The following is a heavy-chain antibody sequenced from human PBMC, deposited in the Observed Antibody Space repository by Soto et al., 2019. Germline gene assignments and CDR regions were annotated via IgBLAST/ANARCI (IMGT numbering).Heavy chain of an antibody. V-gene: IGHV3-48*02. CDR1: GFTFSSYN. CDR2: ITSSSITI. D-gene: IGHD1-26*01. Sequence: ESGGGLVQPGGSLRLSCAASGFTFSSYNMNWVRLAPGKGLEWVSYITSSSITIYYADSVKGRFTISRDNAKNSLYLQMNSLRDEDTAVYYCATSGSYRLDYWGQGTLVTVSS. CDR3: ATSGSYRLDY. J-gene: IGHJ4*02.